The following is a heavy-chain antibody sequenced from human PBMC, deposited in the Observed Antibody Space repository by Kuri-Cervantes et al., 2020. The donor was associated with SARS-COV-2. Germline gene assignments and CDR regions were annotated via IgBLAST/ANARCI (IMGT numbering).Heavy chain of an antibody. CDR1: GFTFSSYS. Sequence: GGSLRLSCAASGFTFSSYSMNWVRQAPGKGLERVSYISSSSSTIYYADSVEGRFIISRDNVKSSLFLQMNSLRAEDTAVYYCARESSRHRYYYYYGMDVWGQGTTVTVSS. CDR2: ISSSSSTI. J-gene: IGHJ6*02. CDR3: ARESSRHRYYYYYGMDV. V-gene: IGHV3-48*04.